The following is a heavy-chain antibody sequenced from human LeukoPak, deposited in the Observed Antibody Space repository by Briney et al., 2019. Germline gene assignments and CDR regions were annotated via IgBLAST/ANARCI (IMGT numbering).Heavy chain of an antibody. CDR3: ARGRITIFGVVTHYWYFDL. D-gene: IGHD3-3*01. CDR1: GGSLSSGSYY. CDR2: IYTSGST. V-gene: IGHV4-61*02. J-gene: IGHJ2*01. Sequence: SETLSLTCTVSGGSLSSGSYYWSWIRQPAGKGLEWIGRIYTSGSTNYNPTLKSRVTISVDTSKNQFSLKLSSVTAADTAVYYCARGRITIFGVVTHYWYFDLWGRGTLVTVSS.